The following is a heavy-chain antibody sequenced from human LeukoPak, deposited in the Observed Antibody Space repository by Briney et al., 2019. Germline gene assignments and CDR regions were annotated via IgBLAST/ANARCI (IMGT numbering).Heavy chain of an antibody. V-gene: IGHV4-39*01. CDR3: ARHIAAAGVFDY. CDR2: IYYSGST. D-gene: IGHD6-13*01. J-gene: IGHJ4*02. CDR1: GGSISSSSYY. Sequence: SGTLSLTCTVSGGSISSSSYYWGWIRQPPGKGLEWIGSIYYSGSTYYNPSLKSRVTISVDTSKNQFSLKLSSVTAADTAVYYCARHIAAAGVFDYWGQGTLVTVSS.